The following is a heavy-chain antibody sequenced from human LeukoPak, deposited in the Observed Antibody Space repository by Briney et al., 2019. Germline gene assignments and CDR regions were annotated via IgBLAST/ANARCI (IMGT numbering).Heavy chain of an antibody. CDR1: GGSISSSSYY. CDR3: ARRLRWGLLNAFDI. CDR2: IYYSGNT. V-gene: IGHV4-39*01. Sequence: SSETLSLTCTVSGGSISSSSYYWGWIRQPPGKGLEWIGSIYYSGNTYYNPSLKSRVTISVDTSKKQFSLKLNSVTAADTAVYYCARRLRWGLLNAFDIWGQGTMVTVSS. D-gene: IGHD1-26*01. J-gene: IGHJ3*02.